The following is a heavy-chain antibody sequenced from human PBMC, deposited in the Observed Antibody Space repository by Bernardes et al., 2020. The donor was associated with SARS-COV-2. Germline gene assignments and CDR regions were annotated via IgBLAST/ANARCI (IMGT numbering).Heavy chain of an antibody. J-gene: IGHJ4*02. CDR1: GFTFSSSV. Sequence: GSLRLSCAASGFTFSSSVMNWVRQAPGKGLEWVSYISTGGSTKYYADSVKGRFTISRDNAKNSLYLQMNSLRAEETAVYYCAREYTYGFDSWGQGTLVTVSS. CDR3: AREYTYGFDS. D-gene: IGHD5-18*01. V-gene: IGHV3-48*03. CDR2: ISTGGSTK.